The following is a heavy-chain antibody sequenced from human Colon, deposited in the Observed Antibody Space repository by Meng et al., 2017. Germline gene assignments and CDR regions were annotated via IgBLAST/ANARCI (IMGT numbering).Heavy chain of an antibody. D-gene: IGHD6-19*01. CDR1: GISISSATY. V-gene: IGHV4-4*03. CDR3: ASSSGWWRLDS. Sequence: QVQLQESGPGLVKPPGTLSLTRAVSGISISSATYWSWVRQPPGKGLEWIGESYHSGSTNYNPSLKSRVTISVDKSKNQFSLILTSVTAADTAVYYCASSSGWWRLDSWGQGTLVTVSS. J-gene: IGHJ4*02. CDR2: SYHSGST.